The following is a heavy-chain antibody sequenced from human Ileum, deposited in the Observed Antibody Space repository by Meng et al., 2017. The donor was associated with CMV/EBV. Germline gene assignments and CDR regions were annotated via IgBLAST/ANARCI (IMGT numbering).Heavy chain of an antibody. CDR3: ATGEVGGNIQKGSDY. J-gene: IGHJ4*02. CDR2: IKSDGGRA. Sequence: SGCSFSRSGMNRIRPAPGNGLVWVSHIKSDGGRATSADSVKSRFTISKDNAKNSLFPQMNSLRAEDTAAYYCATGEVGGNIQKGSDYWGQGTLVTVSS. CDR1: GCSFSRSG. V-gene: IGHV3-74*03. D-gene: IGHD3-16*01.